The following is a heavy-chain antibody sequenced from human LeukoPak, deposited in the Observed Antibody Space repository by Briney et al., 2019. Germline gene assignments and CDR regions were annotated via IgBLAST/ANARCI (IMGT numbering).Heavy chain of an antibody. CDR1: GYTFTSYD. D-gene: IGHD2-2*01. CDR2: MNPNSGNT. Sequence: ASVRVSCKASGYTFTSYDINWVRQAPGQGLEWMGWMNPNSGNTDYAQKFQGRVTMTRNTSISTAYMELSSLRSEDTAVYYCARGLGRSAWDIVVVPASDKDYYYYGMDVWGQGPTVTVSS. V-gene: IGHV1-8*01. J-gene: IGHJ6*02. CDR3: ARGLGRSAWDIVVVPASDKDYYYYGMDV.